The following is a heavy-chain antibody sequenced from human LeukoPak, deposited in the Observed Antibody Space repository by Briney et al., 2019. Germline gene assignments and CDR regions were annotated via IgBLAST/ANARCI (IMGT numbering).Heavy chain of an antibody. CDR2: INRRGHT. CDR1: GFNFDDYT. J-gene: IGHJ4*02. D-gene: IGHD2-21*02. CDR3: AKELNCPSDCLFFDY. Sequence: AGGSLRLSCAASGFNFDDYTIHWVRQVPGKGLEWVSLINRRGHTYYADSVKGRFTISGDNSRNSVSLQMNSLRTEDTALYHCAKELNCPSDCLFFDYWGQGTVVTVSS. V-gene: IGHV3-43*01.